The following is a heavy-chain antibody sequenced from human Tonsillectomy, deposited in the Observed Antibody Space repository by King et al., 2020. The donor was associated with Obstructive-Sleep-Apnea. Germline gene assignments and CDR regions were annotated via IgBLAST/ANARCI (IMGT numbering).Heavy chain of an antibody. V-gene: IGHV3-33*06. J-gene: IGHJ4*02. CDR2: IWYDGSNK. CDR3: AKDSSSSSDFFDY. CDR1: GFTFSSYG. Sequence: VQLVESGGGVVQPGRSLRLSCAASGFTFSSYGMHWDRQAPGKGLEWVAVIWYDGSNKYYADSVKGRFTISRDNSKNTLYLQMNSLRAEDTAVYYCAKDSSSSSDFFDYWGQGTLVTVSS. D-gene: IGHD6-13*01.